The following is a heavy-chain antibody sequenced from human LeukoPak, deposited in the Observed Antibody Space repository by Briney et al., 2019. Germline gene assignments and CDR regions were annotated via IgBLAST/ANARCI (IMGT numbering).Heavy chain of an antibody. D-gene: IGHD6-19*01. CDR1: GGSFSGYY. CDR3: ARERAVAGRPYGMDV. J-gene: IGHJ6*02. CDR2: INHSGST. V-gene: IGHV4-34*01. Sequence: SETLSLTCAVYGGSFSGYYWSWIRQPPGKGLEWIGEINHSGSTNYNPSLKSRVTISVDTSKNQFSLKLSSVTAADTAVYYCARERAVAGRPYGMDVWGQGTTVTVSS.